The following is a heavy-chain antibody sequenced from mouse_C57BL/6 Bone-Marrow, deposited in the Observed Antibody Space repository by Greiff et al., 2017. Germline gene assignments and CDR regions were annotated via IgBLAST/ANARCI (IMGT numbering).Heavy chain of an antibody. CDR3: GSPSSVSCFAY. Sequence: EVKLEESGGGLVQPKGSLKLSCAASGFTFNTYAMHWVRQAPGKGLEWVARIRSKSSNYATYYADSVKDRFTISRDDSQSMLYLQMNNLKTEDTAIYSCGSPSSVSCFAYWGQGTLATVSA. CDR1: GFTFNTYA. V-gene: IGHV10-3*01. CDR2: IRSKSSNYAT. J-gene: IGHJ3*01.